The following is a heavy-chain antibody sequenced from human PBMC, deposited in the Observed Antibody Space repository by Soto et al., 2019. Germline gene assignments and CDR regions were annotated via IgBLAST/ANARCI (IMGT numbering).Heavy chain of an antibody. CDR2: IFLGGVF. CDR1: GGSFSTYY. Sequence: PSETLSLTCVVSGGSFSTYYWSWIRQPPGKGLAGMGQIFLGGVFNYSASLKSPVNMSVDTFKDQFSQELTSVTATDTTVYYCARPHCETNNVYSFFDYWGQGTQVTVSS. CDR3: ARPHCETNNVYSFFDY. J-gene: IGHJ4*02. V-gene: IGHV4-34*12. D-gene: IGHD2-15*01.